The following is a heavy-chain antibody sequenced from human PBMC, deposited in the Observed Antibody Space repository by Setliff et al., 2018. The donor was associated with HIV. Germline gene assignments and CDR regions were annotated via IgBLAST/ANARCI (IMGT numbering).Heavy chain of an antibody. J-gene: IGHJ4*02. CDR2: INHSGLR. D-gene: IGHD3-3*01. CDR1: GGSFSDHY. CDR3: ARGVGFWSGQLDY. Sequence: SETLSLTCAAYGGSFSDHYWTWIRQPPGKGLEWFGEINHSGLRYFNQSLKSRLSIPVDTPKNQFSLKLTTVTATDTAVYYCARGVGFWSGQLDYWGQGTLVTVSS. V-gene: IGHV4-34*01.